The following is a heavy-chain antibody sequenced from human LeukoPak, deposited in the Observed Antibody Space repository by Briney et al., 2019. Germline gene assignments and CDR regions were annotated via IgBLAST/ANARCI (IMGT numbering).Heavy chain of an antibody. J-gene: IGHJ4*02. V-gene: IGHV1-69*06. Sequence: RASVKVSCKASGGTFSSYAISWVRQAPGQGLEWMGGIIPISGTAKYAQKFQGRVTITADKSTSTAYMELSSLRSEDTAVYYCARGRQFGRYCGGDCKYYFDYWGQGTLVTVSS. D-gene: IGHD2-21*02. CDR1: GGTFSSYA. CDR2: IIPISGTA. CDR3: ARGRQFGRYCGGDCKYYFDY.